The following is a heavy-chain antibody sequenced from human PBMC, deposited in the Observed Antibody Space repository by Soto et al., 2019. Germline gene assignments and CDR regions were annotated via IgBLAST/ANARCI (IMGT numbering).Heavy chain of an antibody. Sequence: EVQLVESGGGLVQPGESLRLSCAASGFTFTTYSMNWVRQAPGKGLEWISYINNAGSSMYYADSVKGRFTISRDNAKNYLYLQMTSLRDGDPALYYCVRDRHWEQWLGPHDAFDIWGHGTLVTVAS. V-gene: IGHV3-48*02. CDR2: INNAGSSM. J-gene: IGHJ3*02. CDR1: GFTFTTYS. D-gene: IGHD6-19*01. CDR3: VRDRHWEQWLGPHDAFDI.